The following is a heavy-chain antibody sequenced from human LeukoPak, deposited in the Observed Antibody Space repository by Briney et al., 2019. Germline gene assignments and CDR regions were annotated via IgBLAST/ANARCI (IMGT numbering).Heavy chain of an antibody. J-gene: IGHJ5*02. Sequence: MTGGSLRLSCAASGFTFSSYSMNWVRQAPGKGLEWVSSISSSSYIYYADSVKGRFTISRDNAKNSLYLQMNSLRAEDTAVYYCARESRYYDSSGSPPPNWFDPWGQGTLVTVSS. CDR1: GFTFSSYS. CDR2: ISSSSYI. CDR3: ARESRYYDSSGSPPPNWFDP. D-gene: IGHD3-22*01. V-gene: IGHV3-21*01.